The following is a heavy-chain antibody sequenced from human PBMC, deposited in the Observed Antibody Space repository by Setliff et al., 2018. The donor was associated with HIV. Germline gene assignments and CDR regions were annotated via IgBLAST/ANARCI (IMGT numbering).Heavy chain of an antibody. J-gene: IGHJ4*02. CDR1: GFTFSTYN. V-gene: IGHV3-48*01. CDR2: ISSGSSAI. D-gene: IGHD3-22*01. Sequence: PGGSLRLSCAASGFTFSTYNMNWVRQAPGKGLEWVSYISSGSSAIYYADSVKGRFTISRDNAKNSLYLQMNSLRAEDTAIYYCARGSGYLFDNWGQGTLVTVSS. CDR3: ARGSGYLFDN.